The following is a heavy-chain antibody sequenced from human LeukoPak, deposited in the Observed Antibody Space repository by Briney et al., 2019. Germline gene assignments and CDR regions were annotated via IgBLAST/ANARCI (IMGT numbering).Heavy chain of an antibody. J-gene: IGHJ5*02. D-gene: IGHD6-13*01. CDR2: ISWNSGSI. CDR3: AKDGYSSSWYGGNWFDP. CDR1: GFTFDDYA. Sequence: GGSLRLSCAASGFTFDDYAMHCVRQAPGKGLEWVLGISWNSGSIGYADSVKGRLTISRDNAKNSLYLQMNSLRGEDTALYYCAKDGYSSSWYGGNWFDPWGQGTLVTVSS. V-gene: IGHV3-9*01.